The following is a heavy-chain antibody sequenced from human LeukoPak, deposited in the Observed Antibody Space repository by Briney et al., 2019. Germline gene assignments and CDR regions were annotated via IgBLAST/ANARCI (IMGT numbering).Heavy chain of an antibody. CDR3: AREPHYYGSGSYLVYFDY. V-gene: IGHV1-18*01. D-gene: IGHD3-10*01. J-gene: IGHJ4*02. CDR2: ISAYNGNT. CDR1: GYTFTSYA. Sequence: GASVKVSCKASGYTFTSYAMHWVRQAPGQGLEWMGWISAYNGNTNYAQKLQGRVTMTTDTSTSTAYMELRSLRSDDTAVYYCAREPHYYGSGSYLVYFDYWGQGTLVTVSS.